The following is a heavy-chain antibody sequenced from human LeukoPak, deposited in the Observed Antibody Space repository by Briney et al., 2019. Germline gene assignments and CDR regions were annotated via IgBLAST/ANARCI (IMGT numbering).Heavy chain of an antibody. CDR1: GFTFNTYA. Sequence: GGSLRLSCAASGFTFNTYAMSWVRQAPWERLQWVSGISDSGGNTYYADSVRGRFTISRDNSTNTLYLQMNSLRAEDTAAYYCARHRSSWLIDYWGQGTLVTVSS. CDR3: ARHRSSWLIDY. D-gene: IGHD6-6*01. J-gene: IGHJ4*02. V-gene: IGHV3-23*01. CDR2: ISDSGGNT.